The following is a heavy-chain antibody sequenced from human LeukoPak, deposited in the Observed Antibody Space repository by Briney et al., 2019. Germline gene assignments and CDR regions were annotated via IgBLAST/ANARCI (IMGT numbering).Heavy chain of an antibody. CDR2: ISGSGGST. J-gene: IGHJ4*02. CDR1: GFTFSSYA. V-gene: IGHV3-23*01. Sequence: GGSLRLSCAASGFTFSSYAMSWVRQAPGKGLEWVSAISGSGGSTYYADSVKGRFTISRDNSKNTLYLQMNSLRAEDTAVYYCAKDLVLRGYYDSSGTDLDCWGQGTLVTVSS. CDR3: AKDLVLRGYYDSSGTDLDC. D-gene: IGHD3-22*01.